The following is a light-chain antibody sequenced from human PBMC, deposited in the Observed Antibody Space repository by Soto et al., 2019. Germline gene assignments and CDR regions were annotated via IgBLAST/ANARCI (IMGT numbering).Light chain of an antibody. Sequence: EIGTTQSPATLSVSPGERATLSGRASQSVSSRLAWYQQKPGQAPRLLIYSASTRATGIPVRFSGSGSGTEFTLTISSLQSEDFAVYYCQQYNNWPSFGPGTKVEIE. V-gene: IGKV3-15*01. J-gene: IGKJ3*01. CDR1: QSVSSR. CDR2: SAS. CDR3: QQYNNWPS.